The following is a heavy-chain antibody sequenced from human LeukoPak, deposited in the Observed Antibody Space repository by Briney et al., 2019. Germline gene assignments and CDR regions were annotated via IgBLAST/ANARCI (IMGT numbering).Heavy chain of an antibody. CDR2: ISGSGDTT. CDR3: SKVLRWDNNGGIDF. Sequence: GGSLRLSCAASGFTFSSYAMSWVRQAPGKGLEWVSSISGSGDTTYYADSVKGRFTISRDNSKNTLYLQMNSLRAEDTAVYYCSKVLRWDNNGGIDFWGQGTLVTVSS. CDR1: GFTFSSYA. D-gene: IGHD2-8*01. J-gene: IGHJ4*02. V-gene: IGHV3-23*01.